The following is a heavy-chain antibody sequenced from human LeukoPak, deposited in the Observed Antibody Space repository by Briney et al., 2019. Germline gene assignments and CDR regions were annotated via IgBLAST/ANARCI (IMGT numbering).Heavy chain of an antibody. CDR2: LSSSSSYI. V-gene: IGHV3-21*01. J-gene: IGHJ4*02. Sequence: PGGSLRLSCAASGFPFSSYSMNWVRQAPGKGLEWVSSLSSSSSYIYYADSVKRRFTISRDNAQNSLHLQMNSLRAEDTAVYYCARGDGYSVGPDYWAREPWSPSPQ. D-gene: IGHD5-24*01. CDR3: ARGDGYSVGPDY. CDR1: GFPFSSYS.